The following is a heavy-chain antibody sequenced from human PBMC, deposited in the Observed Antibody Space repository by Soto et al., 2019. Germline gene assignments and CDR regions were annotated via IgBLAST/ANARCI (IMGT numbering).Heavy chain of an antibody. J-gene: IGHJ5*02. V-gene: IGHV4-59*01. CDR1: GGSISSYY. CDR3: ARKYCSGGSCYNWFDP. Sequence: PSETLSLTCTVSGGSISSYYWSWIRQPPGKGLGWIGYTYYSGSTIYNPSLKSRVTLSVDTSKNQFSLKLSSVTAANTAVYYCARKYCSGGSCYNWFDPWGQGTLVTVSS. CDR2: TYYSGST. D-gene: IGHD2-15*01.